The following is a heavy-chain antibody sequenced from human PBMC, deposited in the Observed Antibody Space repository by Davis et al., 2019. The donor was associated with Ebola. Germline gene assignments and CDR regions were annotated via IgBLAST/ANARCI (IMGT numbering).Heavy chain of an antibody. CDR1: GFTFSGCA. D-gene: IGHD1-26*01. CDR2: IRSKVNSYAT. Sequence: GESLKISCAASGFTFSGCAMHWVRQASGKGLEWVGRIRSKVNSYATGYAASVKGRFTISRDDSKNTAYLQMNGLRVEDTAIYFCVKDTSNIWFDIWGQGTMVTVSS. J-gene: IGHJ3*02. V-gene: IGHV3-73*01. CDR3: VKDTSNIWFDI.